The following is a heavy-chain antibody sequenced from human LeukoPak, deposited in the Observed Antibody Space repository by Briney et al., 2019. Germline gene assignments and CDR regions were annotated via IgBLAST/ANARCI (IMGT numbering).Heavy chain of an antibody. Sequence: PGGSLRLSCAASGFTFSSYSMNWVRQAPGKGLEWVSSISSSSNYIYYADSVKGRFTISRDTAKNSLYLQMNSLRDEDTAVYYCARLSGGSWYAAIDYSGQGTLVTVSS. V-gene: IGHV3-21*01. CDR3: ARLSGGSWYAAIDY. CDR2: ISSSSNYI. J-gene: IGHJ4*02. D-gene: IGHD6-13*01. CDR1: GFTFSSYS.